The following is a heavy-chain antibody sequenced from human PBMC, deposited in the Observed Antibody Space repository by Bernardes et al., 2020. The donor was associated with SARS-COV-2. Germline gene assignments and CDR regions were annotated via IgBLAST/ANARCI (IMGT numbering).Heavy chain of an antibody. CDR1: GFTFSDYY. J-gene: IGHJ6*03. V-gene: IGHV3-11*05. Sequence: GGSLRLSCAASGFTFSDYYMSWIRQAPGKGLEWVSYISSSSSYTNYADSVKGRFTISIDNAKNSLYLQMNSLRAEDTAVYYCARGGRFLGYYYYMDVWGKGTTVTVSS. CDR3: ARGGRFLGYYYYMDV. D-gene: IGHD3-3*01. CDR2: ISSSSSYT.